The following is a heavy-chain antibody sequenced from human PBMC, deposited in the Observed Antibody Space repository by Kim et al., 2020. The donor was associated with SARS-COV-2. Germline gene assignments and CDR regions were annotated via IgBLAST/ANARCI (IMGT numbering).Heavy chain of an antibody. Sequence: GESLKISCKASGYSFTTHWIGWVRQMPGKGLEWMGIIYPGDSDTRYSPSFQGQVTISADKSIGTAYLQWSRLRASDTAMYYCARASDYSSGGSCYDYWAQGTLLTVSS. CDR3: ARASDYSSGGSCYDY. CDR2: IYPGDSDT. J-gene: IGHJ4*02. CDR1: GYSFTTHW. V-gene: IGHV5-51*01. D-gene: IGHD2-15*01.